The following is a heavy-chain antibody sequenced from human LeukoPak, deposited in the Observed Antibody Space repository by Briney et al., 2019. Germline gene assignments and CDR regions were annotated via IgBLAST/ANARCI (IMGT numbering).Heavy chain of an antibody. V-gene: IGHV3-23*01. Sequence: GGPLRLSCAASGFTFSSYAMSWVRQAPGKGLEWVSAISGSGGSTYYADSVKGRFTISRDNSKNTLYLQMNSLRAEDTAVYYCAGTKWLRLSWFDPWGQGTLVTVSS. D-gene: IGHD5-12*01. J-gene: IGHJ5*02. CDR1: GFTFSSYA. CDR2: ISGSGGST. CDR3: AGTKWLRLSWFDP.